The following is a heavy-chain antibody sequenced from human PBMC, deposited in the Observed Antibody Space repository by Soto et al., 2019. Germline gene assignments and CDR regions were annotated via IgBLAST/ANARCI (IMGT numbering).Heavy chain of an antibody. CDR3: ARSEGYCISTSCYARGDYFDY. D-gene: IGHD2-2*01. CDR2: IYYSGST. CDR1: GGSISSGDYY. Sequence: SETLSLTCSVSGGSISSGDYYWNWIRQPPGKGLEWIGHIYYSGSTYYNSSLKSRVTISLDTSKNQFSLKLSSVTAADTAVYYCARSEGYCISTSCYARGDYFDYWGQGTLVTVSS. J-gene: IGHJ4*02. V-gene: IGHV4-30-4*01.